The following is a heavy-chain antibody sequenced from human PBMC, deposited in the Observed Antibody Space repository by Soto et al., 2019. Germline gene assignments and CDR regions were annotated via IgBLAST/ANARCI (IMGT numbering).Heavy chain of an antibody. Sequence: SQTLSLTCAISGDSVSSNTASWNWIRQSPSRGLEWLGRTYFRSKWYNDYAVSVKSRIIINPDTSNNQFSLQLNSVTPEDTAVYFCAKGDNWFDPWGQGTLVTVSS. V-gene: IGHV6-1*01. J-gene: IGHJ5*02. CDR3: AKGDNWFDP. CDR1: GDSVSSNTAS. CDR2: TYFRSKWYN.